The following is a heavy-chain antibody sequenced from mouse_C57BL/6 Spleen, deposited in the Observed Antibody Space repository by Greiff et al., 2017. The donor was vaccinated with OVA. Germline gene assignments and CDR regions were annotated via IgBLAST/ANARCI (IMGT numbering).Heavy chain of an antibody. CDR2: IRNKANGYTT. J-gene: IGHJ3*01. Sequence: VQLKESGGGLVQPGGSLSLSCAASGFTFTDYYMSWVRQPPGKALEWLGFIRNKANGYTTEYSASVKGRFTISRDNSQRILYLQMNALRAEDSATYYCARSSYYDYDGFAYWGQGTLVTVSA. V-gene: IGHV7-3*01. CDR1: GFTFTDYY. D-gene: IGHD2-4*01. CDR3: ARSSYYDYDGFAY.